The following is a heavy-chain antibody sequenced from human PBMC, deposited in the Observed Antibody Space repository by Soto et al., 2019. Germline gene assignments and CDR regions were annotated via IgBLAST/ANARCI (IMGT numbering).Heavy chain of an antibody. V-gene: IGHV3-21*06. CDR2: ISSTTNYI. CDR3: ARESEDLTSNFDY. Sequence: LRLSCAASGFTFTRDSMNWIRQAPGKGLEWVSSISSTTNYIYYGDSMEGRFTISRDNAKNSLYLEMNSLRAEDTAVYYCARESEDLTSNFDYWGQGTLVTVSS. CDR1: GFTFTRDS. J-gene: IGHJ4*02.